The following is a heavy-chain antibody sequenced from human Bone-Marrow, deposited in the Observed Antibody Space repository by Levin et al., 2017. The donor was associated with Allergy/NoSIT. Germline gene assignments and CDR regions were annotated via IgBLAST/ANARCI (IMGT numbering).Heavy chain of an antibody. CDR2: IDNNGNT. D-gene: IGHD1-1*01. CDR3: ARGENWSDFCPLDV. V-gene: IGHV4-61*02. Sequence: SETLSLTCAVSGGSISGGSYYCSWIRQPAGKGLEWIGRIDNNGNTKYNPSLKSRVTMSVDTSKNQFSLNLSSVTAADTAVYYCARGENWSDFCPLDVWGKGTTVTVSS. J-gene: IGHJ6*04. CDR1: GGSISGGSYY.